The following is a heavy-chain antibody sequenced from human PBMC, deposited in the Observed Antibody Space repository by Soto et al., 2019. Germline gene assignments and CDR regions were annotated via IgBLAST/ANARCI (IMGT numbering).Heavy chain of an antibody. CDR1: GYTFINYY. V-gene: IGHV1-46*03. J-gene: IGHJ6*03. Sequence: EASVKVSCKASGYTFINYYIHWVRQAPGQGLEWMGVINPNGGSTVYAQKFQGRVTLTRDTSTSTVYVELSSLRSDDTAVYFCVRATAARQRDYSYHYYLHIWGKGTTVTVSS. CDR2: INPNGGST. CDR3: VRATAARQRDYSYHYYLHI. D-gene: IGHD6-6*01.